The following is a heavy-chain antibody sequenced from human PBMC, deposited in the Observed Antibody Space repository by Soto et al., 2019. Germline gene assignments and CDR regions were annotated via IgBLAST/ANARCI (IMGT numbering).Heavy chain of an antibody. CDR2: ISSSSSYI. CDR3: AREMEGSGSYGGEYYFDY. D-gene: IGHD3-10*01. V-gene: IGHV3-21*01. CDR1: GFTFSSYS. Sequence: EVQLVESGGGLVKPGGSLRLSCAASGFTFSSYSMNWVRQAPGKGLEWVSSISSSSSYIYYADSVKGRFTISRDNAKNSLYLQMNSLRAEDTAVYYCAREMEGSGSYGGEYYFDYWGQGTLVTVS. J-gene: IGHJ4*02.